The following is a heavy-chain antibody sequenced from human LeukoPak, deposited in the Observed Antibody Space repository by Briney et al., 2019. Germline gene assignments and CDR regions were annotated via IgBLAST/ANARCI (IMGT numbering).Heavy chain of an antibody. D-gene: IGHD3-10*01. CDR1: GYTFTSYG. Sequence: ASVKVSCKASGYTFTSYGISWVRQAPGQGLEWMGRINPNSGGTNYAQKFQGRVTMTRDTSISTAYMELSRLRSDDTAVYYCGKGISSPLDYWGQGTLVTVSS. V-gene: IGHV1-2*06. CDR3: GKGISSPLDY. CDR2: INPNSGGT. J-gene: IGHJ4*02.